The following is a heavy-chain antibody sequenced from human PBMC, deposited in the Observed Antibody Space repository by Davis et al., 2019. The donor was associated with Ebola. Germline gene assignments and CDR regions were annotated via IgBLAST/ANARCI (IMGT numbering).Heavy chain of an antibody. D-gene: IGHD1-26*01. V-gene: IGHV1-8*02. CDR2: MNPNSGNT. J-gene: IGHJ4*01. Sequence: ASVKVSCKASGYTFTSYGISWVRQAPGQGLEWMGWMNPNSGNTGYAQQFQDRITMTRNISTGTAYMELNSLRSEDTAVYYCARRVGARSGFDYWGQGTLVTVSS. CDR3: ARRVGARSGFDY. CDR1: GYTFTSYG.